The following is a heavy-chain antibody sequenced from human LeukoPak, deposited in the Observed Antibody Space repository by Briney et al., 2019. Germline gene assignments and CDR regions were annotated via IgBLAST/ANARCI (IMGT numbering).Heavy chain of an antibody. J-gene: IGHJ3*02. D-gene: IGHD3-16*02. CDR2: INPNSGGT. CDR3: ARGEMITFGGVIVISTFDI. CDR1: GYTFTVYY. V-gene: IGHV1-2*02. Sequence: GASVKVSCTASGYTFTVYYMHWVRQAPGQGLEWMGWINPNSGGTNYAQKFHGRVTMTRDTSISTAYMELSRLRSDDTAVYYCARGEMITFGGVIVISTFDIWGQGTMVTVS.